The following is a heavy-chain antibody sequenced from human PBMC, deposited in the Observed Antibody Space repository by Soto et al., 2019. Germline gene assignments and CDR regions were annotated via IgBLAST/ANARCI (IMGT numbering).Heavy chain of an antibody. Sequence: GASVKVSCKASGYTFTSYDINWVRQATGQGLEWMGWMNPNSGNTGYARKFQGRVTMTRNTSISTAYMELSSLRSEDTAVYYCARGSPVGTTIPFDIWGQGTMVTVSS. J-gene: IGHJ3*02. CDR2: MNPNSGNT. D-gene: IGHD5-12*01. CDR1: GYTFTSYD. CDR3: ARGSPVGTTIPFDI. V-gene: IGHV1-8*01.